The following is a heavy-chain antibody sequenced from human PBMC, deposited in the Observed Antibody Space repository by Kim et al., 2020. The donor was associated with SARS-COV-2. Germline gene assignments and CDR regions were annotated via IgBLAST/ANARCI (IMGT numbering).Heavy chain of an antibody. CDR3: ARDLHYYDSSY. D-gene: IGHD3-22*01. J-gene: IGHJ4*02. V-gene: IGHV1-2*02. CDR2: T. Sequence: TNYAQQFQGRVTMTRDTSISTAYMELSMLRSDDTAVYYCARDLHYYDSSYWGQGTLVTVSS.